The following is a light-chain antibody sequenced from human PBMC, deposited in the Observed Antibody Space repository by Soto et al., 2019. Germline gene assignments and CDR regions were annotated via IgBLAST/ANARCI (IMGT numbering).Light chain of an antibody. V-gene: IGLV2-11*01. CDR3: CSFAGTYTHYV. CDR1: SGDVGGYNF. Sequence: HSALTQPRSVSGSPGQSVTISCTGTSGDVGGYNFVSWYQQHPGKAPKLMIYDVNRRPSGVPGRFSGSKSGNTASLTISGLQAEDEADYYCCSFAGTYTHYVFGTGTKVTVL. J-gene: IGLJ1*01. CDR2: DVN.